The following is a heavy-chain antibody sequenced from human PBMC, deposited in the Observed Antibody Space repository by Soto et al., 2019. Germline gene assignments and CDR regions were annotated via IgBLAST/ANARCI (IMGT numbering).Heavy chain of an antibody. V-gene: IGHV3-23*01. CDR2: ISGSGGST. Sequence: GGSLRLSCAASGFTFSSYAMSWVRQAPGKGLEWVSAISGSGGSTYYADSVKGRFTISRDNSKNTLYLQMNSLRAEDTAVYYCAKDGGCSGGSCYSYYYYYYGMDVWGQGTTVTVSS. CDR3: AKDGGCSGGSCYSYYYYYYGMDV. J-gene: IGHJ6*02. CDR1: GFTFSSYA. D-gene: IGHD2-15*01.